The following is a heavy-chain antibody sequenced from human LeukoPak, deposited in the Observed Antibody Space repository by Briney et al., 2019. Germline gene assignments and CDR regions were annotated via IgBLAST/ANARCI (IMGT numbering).Heavy chain of an antibody. Sequence: PSETLSLTCAVYGGSFSGYYWSWIRQPPGKGLEWIGEINHSGSTNYNPSLKSRVTISVDTSKNQFSLKLSSVTAADTAVYYCARVILGRAVRGVIITRTSNWFDPWGQGTLVTVSS. CDR1: GGSFSGYY. CDR2: INHSGST. V-gene: IGHV4-34*01. CDR3: ARVILGRAVRGVIITRTSNWFDP. D-gene: IGHD3-10*01. J-gene: IGHJ5*02.